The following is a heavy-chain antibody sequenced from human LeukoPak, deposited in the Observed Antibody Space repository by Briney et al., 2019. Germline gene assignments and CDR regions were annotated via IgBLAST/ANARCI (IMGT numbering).Heavy chain of an antibody. CDR3: AKNGGWTTGWDFDY. J-gene: IGHJ4*02. CDR1: GFTFSSYG. V-gene: IGHV3-30*18. CDR2: ISYDGSNK. D-gene: IGHD6-19*01. Sequence: GGSLRLSCAASGFTFSSYGMHWVRQAPGKGLEWVAVISYDGSNKYYADSVKGRFTISRDNPKNTLYLQMNSLRAEDTAVYYCAKNGGWTTGWDFDYWGQGTLVTVSS.